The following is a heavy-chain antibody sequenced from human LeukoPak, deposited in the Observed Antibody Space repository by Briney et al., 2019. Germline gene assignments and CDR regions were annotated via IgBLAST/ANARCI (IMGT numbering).Heavy chain of an antibody. D-gene: IGHD3-22*01. CDR2: IYYSGST. CDR1: GGSISGYY. V-gene: IGHV4-59*01. CDR3: ARYGIVVALADAFDI. Sequence: SETLSLTCTVSGGSISGYYWSWIRQPPGKGLEWIGYIYYSGSTNYNPSLKSRVTISVDTSKNQFSLKLSSVTAADTAVYYCARYGIVVALADAFDIWGQGTMVTVSS. J-gene: IGHJ3*02.